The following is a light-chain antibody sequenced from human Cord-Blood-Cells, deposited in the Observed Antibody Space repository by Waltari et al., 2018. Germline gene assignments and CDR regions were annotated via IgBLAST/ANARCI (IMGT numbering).Light chain of an antibody. Sequence: EIVLTPSPGTLSLSPGERATLSCRASKSVSSSYLAWYQQKPGKAPRLLIYGASSRATGIPDRFSGSVSGTDFTLTISRLEPEDFAVYYCQQYGSSRRTFGQGTKVEIK. J-gene: IGKJ1*01. CDR2: GAS. CDR1: KSVSSSY. CDR3: QQYGSSRRT. V-gene: IGKV3-20*01.